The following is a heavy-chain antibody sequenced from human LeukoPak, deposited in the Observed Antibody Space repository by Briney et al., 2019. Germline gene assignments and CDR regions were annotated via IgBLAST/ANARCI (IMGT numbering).Heavy chain of an antibody. CDR1: GYTFTGYY. CDR2: INPNSGGT. V-gene: IGHV1-2*02. J-gene: IGHJ5*02. Sequence: ASVKVSCKASGYTFTGYYMHWVRQAPGQGLEWMGWINPNSGGTNYAQKFQVRVTMTRDTSISTAYMELSRLRSDDTAVYYCARGSAFVTTCQGGNWFDPWGQGTLVTVSS. CDR3: ARGSAFVTTCQGGNWFDP. D-gene: IGHD5-18*01.